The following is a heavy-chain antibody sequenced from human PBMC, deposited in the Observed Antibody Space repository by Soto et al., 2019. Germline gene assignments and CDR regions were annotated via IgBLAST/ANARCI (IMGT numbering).Heavy chain of an antibody. J-gene: IGHJ3*02. CDR3: ARRLYCSGGSCPRDAFDI. CDR2: IYYSGST. D-gene: IGHD2-15*01. V-gene: IGHV4-59*08. CDR1: GGSISSYY. Sequence: SETLSLTCTVSGGSISSYYWSWIRQPPGKGLEWIGYIYYSGSTNYNPSLKSRVTISVDTSKNQFSLKLSSVTAADTAVYYCARRLYCSGGSCPRDAFDIWGQGTMVTVSS.